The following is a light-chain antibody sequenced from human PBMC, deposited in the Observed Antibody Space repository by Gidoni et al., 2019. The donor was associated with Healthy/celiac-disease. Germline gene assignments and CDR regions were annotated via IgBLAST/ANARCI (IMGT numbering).Light chain of an antibody. CDR3: QSYDSSHVV. CDR1: SSNIGAGYD. Sequence: QSVLPQPPSVSGAPGQRVTISCTGSSSNIGAGYDVHWYQQLPGTAPKLLIYGNSNRPSGVPDRISGSKSGTAASLAITGLQAEDEADYYCQSYDSSHVVFGGGTKLTVL. J-gene: IGLJ2*01. V-gene: IGLV1-40*01. CDR2: GNS.